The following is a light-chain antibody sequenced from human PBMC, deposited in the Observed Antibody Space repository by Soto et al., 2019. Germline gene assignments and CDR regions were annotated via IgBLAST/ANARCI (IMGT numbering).Light chain of an antibody. CDR2: GAF. J-gene: IGKJ5*01. Sequence: EIVLTHSPATLSLSPGERATLSCRASPSVTNYLAWYQQKPGQPPRLLIYGAFKRATDIPDRFSGSGSGTEFTLTISSLQPEDFATYYCQQHGQWPITFGQGTRLEIK. CDR3: QQHGQWPIT. CDR1: PSVTNY. V-gene: IGKV3-11*01.